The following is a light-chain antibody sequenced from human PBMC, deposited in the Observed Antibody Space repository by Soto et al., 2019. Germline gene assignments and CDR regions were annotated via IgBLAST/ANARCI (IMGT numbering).Light chain of an antibody. Sequence: QSVLTQPPSVSGAPVQRVTISCSGSSSNIVAGYDVHWYQQLPGTAPKVLIYGNSDRPSGVPDRFSGSKSGTSASLAITGLQAEDEADYYGQSYDSSLSGAVFGGGTQLTVL. V-gene: IGLV1-40*01. CDR3: QSYDSSLSGAV. CDR1: SSNIVAGYD. CDR2: GNS. J-gene: IGLJ7*01.